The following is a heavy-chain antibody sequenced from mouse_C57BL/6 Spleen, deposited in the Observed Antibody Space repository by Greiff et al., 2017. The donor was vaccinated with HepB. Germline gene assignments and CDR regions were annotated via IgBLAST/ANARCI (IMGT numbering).Heavy chain of an antibody. D-gene: IGHD1-1*01. CDR2: IDPANGNT. CDR3: AGLYYGSSCYFDY. Sequence: EVQLQQSVAELVRPGASVKLSCTASGFNIKNTYMHWVKQRPEQGLEWIGRIDPANGNTKYATKFQGKATITADTSSNTAYLQLSSRTSEDTAIYYCAGLYYGSSCYFDYWGQGTTLTVSS. V-gene: IGHV14-3*01. J-gene: IGHJ2*01. CDR1: GFNIKNTY.